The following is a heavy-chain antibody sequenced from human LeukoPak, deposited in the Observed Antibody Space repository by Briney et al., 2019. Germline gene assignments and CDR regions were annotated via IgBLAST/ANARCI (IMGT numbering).Heavy chain of an antibody. V-gene: IGHV1-2*02. CDR2: ISPNSGGT. Sequence: ASVKVSCKASGYTFTGYYMHWVRQAPGQGLEWVGWISPNSGGTNYAQKFQGRVTMTRDTSISTAYMELSRLRSDDTAVYYCARPKVVSNWFDPWGQGTLVTVSS. J-gene: IGHJ5*02. CDR1: GYTFTGYY. CDR3: ARPKVVSNWFDP. D-gene: IGHD2-2*01.